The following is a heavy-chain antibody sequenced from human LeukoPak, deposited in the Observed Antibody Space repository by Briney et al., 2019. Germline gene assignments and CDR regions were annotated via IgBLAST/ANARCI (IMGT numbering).Heavy chain of an antibody. Sequence: ASAKVSCKASGYTFTGYYMHWVRQAPGQGLEWMGWINSNIGGTNYTPKFQGRVTMTRDTSISTAYMELSRLRSDDTAVYYCARDFAPPPPSPSVVDTAIVSSYGMDVWGQGTTVTVFS. CDR1: GYTFTGYY. J-gene: IGHJ6*02. CDR2: INSNIGGT. CDR3: ARDFAPPPPSPSVVDTAIVSSYGMDV. V-gene: IGHV1-2*07. D-gene: IGHD5-18*01.